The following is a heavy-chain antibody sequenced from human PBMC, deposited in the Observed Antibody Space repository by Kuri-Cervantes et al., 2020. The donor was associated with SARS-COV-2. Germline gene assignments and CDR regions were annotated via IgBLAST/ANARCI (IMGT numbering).Heavy chain of an antibody. D-gene: IGHD3-22*01. V-gene: IGHV3-15*07. CDR1: GFTFSNAW. J-gene: IGHJ4*02. CDR3: TTQSSGYYHY. Sequence: GESLKISCAASGFTFSNAWMNWVRQAPGKGLEWVGRIKSKTDGGTTDYAAPVKGRFTISRDDSKNTLYLQMNSLRTEDTAVYYCTTQSSGYYHYWGQGTLVTVSS. CDR2: IKSKTDGGTT.